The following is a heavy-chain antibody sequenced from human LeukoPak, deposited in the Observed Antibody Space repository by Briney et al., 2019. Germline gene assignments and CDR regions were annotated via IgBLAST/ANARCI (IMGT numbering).Heavy chain of an antibody. D-gene: IGHD3-3*01. J-gene: IGHJ4*02. CDR2: SYYSGST. CDR3: ARVGFWSGSNYFDF. CDR1: GGSISSNSYY. Sequence: SETMSLTCTVSGGSISSNSYYWGWIRQPPGTGLEWIGSSYYSGSTYHNPSLKSRVTISVDTSKNQFSLKLTSVTAADTAVYYCARVGFWSGSNYFDFWGQGTLVTVST. V-gene: IGHV4-39*01.